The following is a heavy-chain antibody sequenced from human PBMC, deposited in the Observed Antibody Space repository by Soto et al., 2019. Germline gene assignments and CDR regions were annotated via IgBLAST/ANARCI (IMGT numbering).Heavy chain of an antibody. D-gene: IGHD4-4*01. Sequence: PGGSLRPSCAASGFTFSTYPMSWVRQAPGKGLEWVSGISGSGISTYYTDSVKGRFTISRDNSKNTVFLQMNSLRDEDTAVYYCVKPPVITASYYYYDTDVWGQGTTVTVSS. J-gene: IGHJ6*02. CDR1: GFTFSTYP. CDR2: ISGSGIST. CDR3: VKPPVITASYYYYDTDV. V-gene: IGHV3-23*01.